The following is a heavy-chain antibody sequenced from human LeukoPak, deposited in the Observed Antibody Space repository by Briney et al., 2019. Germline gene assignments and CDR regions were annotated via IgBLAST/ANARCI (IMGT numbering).Heavy chain of an antibody. CDR2: INPNSGGT. Sequence: ASVKVSCKASGYTFTGYYMHWVRQAPGQGLEWMGWINPNSGGTNYAQKFQGRVTMTRDTSISTAYMELSSLRSDDTAVYYCARSPIGLGFFDYWGQGTLVTVSS. D-gene: IGHD7-27*01. J-gene: IGHJ4*02. CDR1: GYTFTGYY. CDR3: ARSPIGLGFFDY. V-gene: IGHV1-2*02.